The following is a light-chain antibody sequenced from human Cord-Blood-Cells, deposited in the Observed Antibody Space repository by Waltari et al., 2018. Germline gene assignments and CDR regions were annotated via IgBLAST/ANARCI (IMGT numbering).Light chain of an antibody. V-gene: IGKV1-39*01. CDR2: AAS. CDR3: KQSYSTPLT. CDR1: QSISSY. J-gene: IGKJ4*01. Sequence: DIQMTQSPSSLSASVGERFTITCRARQSISSYLNWYPQKPGKAPELLIYAASSLKSECPSRFSSSGSGTDFTLIISSLQPEDFATYYCKQSYSTPLTFGGWTKVEIK.